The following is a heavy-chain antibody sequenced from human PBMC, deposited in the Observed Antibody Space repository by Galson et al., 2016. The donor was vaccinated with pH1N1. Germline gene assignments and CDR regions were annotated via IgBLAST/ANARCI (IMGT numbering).Heavy chain of an antibody. CDR2: ISGTGGST. J-gene: IGHJ4*02. V-gene: IGHV3-23*01. CDR1: GFTFSSYA. D-gene: IGHD3-10*01. CDR3: AKDNVRYYFGSGSFYSDY. Sequence: SLRLSCAASGFTFSSYAMSWVRQAPGKGLEWVSPISGTGGSTYYADSVKGRFTISRDNSKNTLFLQMNSLRADDTAVYYCAKDNVRYYFGSGSFYSDYWGQGTLVTVSS.